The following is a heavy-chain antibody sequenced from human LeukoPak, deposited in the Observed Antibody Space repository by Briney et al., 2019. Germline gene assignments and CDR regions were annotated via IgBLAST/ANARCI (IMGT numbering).Heavy chain of an antibody. CDR1: GDSVSSNSAA. Sequence: SQTLSLTCAISGDSVSSNSAAWNWIRQSPSRGLEWLGRTYYRSKWYNDYAVSVKSRITINPGTSKNQFSLQLNSVTPEDTAVYYCARAGLYYYGSGSYYPAPHAFDIWGQGTMVTVSS. CDR3: ARAGLYYYGSGSYYPAPHAFDI. J-gene: IGHJ3*02. CDR2: TYYRSKWYN. D-gene: IGHD3-10*01. V-gene: IGHV6-1*01.